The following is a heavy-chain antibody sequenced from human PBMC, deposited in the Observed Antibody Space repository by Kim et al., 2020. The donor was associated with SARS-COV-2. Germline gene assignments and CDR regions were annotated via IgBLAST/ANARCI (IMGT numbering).Heavy chain of an antibody. Sequence: GGSLRLSCAAPGFTFSRYGLHWVRQAPGKGLEWVAVISYDESEKYYADSVKGRFTISRDTSKNMLYLEMRSLKTEDTAVYYCAKGSTGSGYSPADHWGQGTLVTVSS. J-gene: IGHJ5*02. CDR3: AKGSTGSGYSPADH. D-gene: IGHD5-12*01. V-gene: IGHV3-30*18. CDR2: ISYDESEK. CDR1: GFTFSRYG.